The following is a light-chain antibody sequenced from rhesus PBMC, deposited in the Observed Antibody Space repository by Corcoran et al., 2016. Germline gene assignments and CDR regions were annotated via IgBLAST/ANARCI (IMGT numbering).Light chain of an antibody. CDR3: QQESNWSLS. CDR2: DAS. Sequence: EIVLTQSPATLSLSPGERATLSCRASQRVSTRFAWYQQKLGQAPRLLIYDASTRVTGIPARFSGSGSGKDCTLTSSSLEPEDVVVYFCQQESNWSLSFGGGTKVELK. V-gene: IGKV3-17*02. J-gene: IGKJ4*01. CDR1: QRVSTR.